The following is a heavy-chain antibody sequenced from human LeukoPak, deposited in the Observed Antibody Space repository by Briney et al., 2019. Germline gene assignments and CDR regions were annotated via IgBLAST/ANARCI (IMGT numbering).Heavy chain of an antibody. CDR1: GFAFGDFW. D-gene: IGHD3-3*01. J-gene: IGHJ4*02. CDR3: AKGGTYYDFWSGYYPGDY. CDR2: IKQDGSAK. Sequence: GGSLRLSCAAPGFAFGDFWMSWVRQTPGKGLESVATIKQDGSAKEYVDSVKGRFTISRDNAKESLYLQMNNLRAEDTAVYYCAKGGTYYDFWSGYYPGDYWGQGTLVTVSS. V-gene: IGHV3-7*03.